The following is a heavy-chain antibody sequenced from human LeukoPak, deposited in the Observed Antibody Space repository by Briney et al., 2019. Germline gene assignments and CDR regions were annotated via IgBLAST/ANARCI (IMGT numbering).Heavy chain of an antibody. V-gene: IGHV1-2*02. D-gene: IGHD6-19*01. J-gene: IGHJ4*02. CDR1: GYTFTGYY. CDR3: ARGGRVAVAGTKANDY. Sequence: ASVKVSCKASGYTFTGYYMHWVRQAPGQGLEWMGWINPNSGGTNYAQKFQGRVTMTRDTSISTAYMELSRLRSDDTAVYYCARGGRVAVAGTKANDYWGQGTLVTASS. CDR2: INPNSGGT.